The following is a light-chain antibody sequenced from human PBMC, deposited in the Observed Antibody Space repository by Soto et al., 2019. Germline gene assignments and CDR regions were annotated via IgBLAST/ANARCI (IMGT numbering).Light chain of an antibody. CDR2: DVS. CDR3: NSYTSTSTSYV. Sequence: QSALTQPASVSGSPGQSITIPCTGTSSDVGGYNYVSWYQHHPGKAPKLMIYDVSNRPSGVSNRFSGSKSGNTASLTISGLQAEDEADYYCNSYTSTSTSYVFGTGTKLTVL. J-gene: IGLJ1*01. CDR1: SSDVGGYNY. V-gene: IGLV2-14*03.